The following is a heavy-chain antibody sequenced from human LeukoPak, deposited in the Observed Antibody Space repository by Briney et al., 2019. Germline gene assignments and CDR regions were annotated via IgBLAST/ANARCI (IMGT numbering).Heavy chain of an antibody. CDR2: ITSSSSSI. J-gene: IGHJ4*02. V-gene: IGHV3-21*01. CDR1: GFTFGDYA. Sequence: GGSLRLSCTASGFTFGDYAMSWFRQAPGKGLEWVSSITSSSSSIYSADSVKGRLTISRDNAKNSLYLEMNSLRDEDTAVYYCARDLAWGAYWGQGTLVTVSS. CDR3: ARDLAWGAY. D-gene: IGHD4/OR15-4a*01.